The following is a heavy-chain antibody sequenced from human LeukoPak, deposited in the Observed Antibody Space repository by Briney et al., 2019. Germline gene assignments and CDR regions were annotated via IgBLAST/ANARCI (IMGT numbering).Heavy chain of an antibody. V-gene: IGHV3-23*01. D-gene: IGHD3-9*01. CDR1: GFTFSSYA. CDR3: AKVLDWPLSHYFDY. CDR2: FSGSGGST. Sequence: GGSLRLSCAASGFTFSSYAMSWVRQSPGKGLEWASTFSGSGGSTFYTDSVKGRFTISRDNSKNTLYLQMNSLRAEDTAVYYCAKVLDWPLSHYFDYWGQGTLVTVSS. J-gene: IGHJ4*02.